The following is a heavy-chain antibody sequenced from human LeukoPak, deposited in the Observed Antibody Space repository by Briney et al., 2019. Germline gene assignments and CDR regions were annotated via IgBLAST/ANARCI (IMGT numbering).Heavy chain of an antibody. D-gene: IGHD3-22*01. CDR2: IWYDGSNK. CDR3: ARAQEYYYDSSGCDY. Sequence: GRSLRLSCAASGFTFSDYAMHWVRQAPGKGLEWVAVIWYDGSNKYYADSVKGRFTISRDNSKNTLYLQMNSLRAEDTAVYYCARAQEYYYDSSGCDYWGQGTLVTVSS. CDR1: GFTFSDYA. V-gene: IGHV3-33*08. J-gene: IGHJ4*02.